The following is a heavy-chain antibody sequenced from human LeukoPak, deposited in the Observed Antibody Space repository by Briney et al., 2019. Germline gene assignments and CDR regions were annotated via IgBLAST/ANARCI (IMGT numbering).Heavy chain of an antibody. CDR2: ISRSVSTR. CDR1: GFTFCDYY. J-gene: IGHJ4*02. D-gene: IGHD2-8*01. CDR3: ARGTI. V-gene: IGHV3-11*01. Sequence: PGGSLRLSCAVSGFTFCDYYMSLIRQAPGKGLEWVSYISRSVSTRYYADSVKGRFTISRDNAKNSLYLQMNSLRAEDTAVYYCARGTIRGQGTLVTVSS.